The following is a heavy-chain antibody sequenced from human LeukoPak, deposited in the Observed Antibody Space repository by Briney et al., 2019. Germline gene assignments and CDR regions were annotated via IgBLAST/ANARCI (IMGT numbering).Heavy chain of an antibody. Sequence: GGSLRLSCAASGFTFSSYWMSWVREAPGKGLEWVANIKEDGGEKYYVDSVKGRFTISRDNAKNSLYLQMNSLRAADTAVYYCARDTGYLTFDYWGQGTLVTVSS. J-gene: IGHJ4*02. CDR2: IKEDGGEK. CDR1: GFTFSSYW. D-gene: IGHD3-9*01. V-gene: IGHV3-7*01. CDR3: ARDTGYLTFDY.